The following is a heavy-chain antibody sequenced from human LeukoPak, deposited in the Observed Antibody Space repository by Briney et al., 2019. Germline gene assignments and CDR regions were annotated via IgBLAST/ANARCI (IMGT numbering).Heavy chain of an antibody. D-gene: IGHD6-13*01. V-gene: IGHV1-8*01. CDR3: SRGYGGSRWYYYYYMDV. Sequence: ASVKVSCKASGYTFTSYDINRVRQATGQGLEWMGWMNPNSGNTGYAQKFHGRVTMTRNTSIRTAYMELSSLRSEDKAVYYCSRGYGGSRWYYYYYMDVWGKGTTVTVSS. CDR1: GYTFTSYD. CDR2: MNPNSGNT. J-gene: IGHJ6*03.